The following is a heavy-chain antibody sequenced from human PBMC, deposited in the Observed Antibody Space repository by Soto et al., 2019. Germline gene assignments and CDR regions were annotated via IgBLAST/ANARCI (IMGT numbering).Heavy chain of an antibody. CDR2: ISAYNGNT. CDR1: GYTFTSYG. Sequence: ASVTVSCQASGYTFTSYGIIWVRQAPGQGLEWMGWISAYNGNTNYAQKLQGRVTMTTDTSTSTAYMELRSLRSDDTAVYYCARSSGIRTYYYYYMDVWGKGTTVTVSS. D-gene: IGHD6-13*01. V-gene: IGHV1-18*01. J-gene: IGHJ6*03. CDR3: ARSSGIRTYYYYYMDV.